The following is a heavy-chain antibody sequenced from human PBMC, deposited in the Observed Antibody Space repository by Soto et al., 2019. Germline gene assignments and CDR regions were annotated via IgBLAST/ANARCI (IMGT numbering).Heavy chain of an antibody. J-gene: IGHJ5*02. CDR1: GGSISDISYY. CDR2: IYYTGIT. Sequence: QLQLQESGPGLLKPSETLSLTCTVSGGSISDISYYWGWIRQPPGKGLEWIGTIYYTGITYYSPSLKSRVTMSVDTSNNQFSLKLTSVTAADTTVYYCARHRQLWFPDHWGQGTLVTVSS. CDR3: ARHRQLWFPDH. D-gene: IGHD3-22*01. V-gene: IGHV4-39*01.